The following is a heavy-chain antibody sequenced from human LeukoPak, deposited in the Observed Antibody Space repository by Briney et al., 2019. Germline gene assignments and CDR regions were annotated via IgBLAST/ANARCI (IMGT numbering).Heavy chain of an antibody. J-gene: IGHJ6*02. Sequence: PGGSLRLSCAASGFAFTNFAMSWVRQAPGKGLEWVSALSGSGNATYYADFVRGRFTISRDNSKNTLYLQMNSLRAEDTAVYYCAKGTSGFYYYGMDVWGQGTTVTVSS. V-gene: IGHV3-23*01. CDR2: LSGSGNAT. D-gene: IGHD6-19*01. CDR3: AKGTSGFYYYGMDV. CDR1: GFAFTNFA.